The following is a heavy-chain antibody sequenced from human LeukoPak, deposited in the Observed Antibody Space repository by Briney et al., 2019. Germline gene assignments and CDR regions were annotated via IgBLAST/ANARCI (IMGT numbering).Heavy chain of an antibody. J-gene: IGHJ4*02. CDR2: FYHSGSA. D-gene: IGHD3-22*01. Sequence: SETLSLTCTVSGYSITGGYYWGWIRQPPGGGLEWIGTFYHSGSAYYNPSLKSRVTISVDTSKNQFSLKLSSVTAADTAVYYCGRVMLGSSGYFYYFDYWGQGTLVTVSS. V-gene: IGHV4-38-2*02. CDR3: GRVMLGSSGYFYYFDY. CDR1: GYSITGGYY.